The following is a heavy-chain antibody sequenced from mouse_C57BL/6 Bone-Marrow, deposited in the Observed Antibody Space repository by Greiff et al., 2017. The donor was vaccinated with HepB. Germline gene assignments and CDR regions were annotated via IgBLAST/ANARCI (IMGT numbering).Heavy chain of an antibody. Sequence: EVMLVESGGGLVQPGGSLKLSCAASGFTFSDYGMAWVRQAPRKGPEWVAFISNLAYSIYYADTVTGRFTISRENAKNTLYLEMSSLRSEDTAMYYCARQSNYLYYYAMDYWGQGTSVTVSS. D-gene: IGHD2-5*01. CDR3: ARQSNYLYYYAMDY. CDR1: GFTFSDYG. V-gene: IGHV5-15*04. J-gene: IGHJ4*01. CDR2: ISNLAYSI.